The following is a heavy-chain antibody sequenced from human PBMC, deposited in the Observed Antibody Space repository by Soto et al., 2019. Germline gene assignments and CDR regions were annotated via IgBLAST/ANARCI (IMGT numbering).Heavy chain of an antibody. CDR2: TYYRSKWNT. CDR1: GVNVSSNSAA. Sequence: SQTLSLTWAISGVNVSSNSAAWNWIRPSPSRGLEWLGRTYYRSKWNTDYAVSVNSRITISPDTSKNQFSLQLKSVTPADTGVYYCARDYYESGGYFDCWGQGNLVTVSS. J-gene: IGHJ4*02. CDR3: ARDYYESGGYFDC. D-gene: IGHD3-22*01. V-gene: IGHV6-1*01.